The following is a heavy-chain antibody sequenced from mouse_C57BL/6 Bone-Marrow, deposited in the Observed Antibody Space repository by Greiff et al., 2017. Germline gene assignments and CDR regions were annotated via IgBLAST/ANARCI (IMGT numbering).Heavy chain of an antibody. Sequence: EVQLQQSGAELVRPGASVKLSCTASGFNIKDYYMHWVKQRPEQGLEWIGRIDPEDGDTEYAPKFQGKATMTADTSSNPAYLQLSSLTSEYTAVYYCTYYYGSIPWFAYWGQGTLVTVSA. CDR1: GFNIKDYY. CDR3: TYYYGSIPWFAY. V-gene: IGHV14-1*01. D-gene: IGHD1-1*01. J-gene: IGHJ3*01. CDR2: IDPEDGDT.